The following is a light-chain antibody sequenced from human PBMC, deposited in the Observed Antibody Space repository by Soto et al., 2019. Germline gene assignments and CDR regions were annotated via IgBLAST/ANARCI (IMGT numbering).Light chain of an antibody. J-gene: IGLJ1*01. CDR1: SSNIGAGSD. CDR2: GNI. V-gene: IGLV1-40*01. Sequence: QPVLTQPPSVSGAPGQRVTISGTGSSSNIGAGSDVHWYQQLPGTAPKLLIYGNINRPSGVPDRFSGSKSGTSASLAITGLQAEDEADYYCQSYDSSLSADYVFGTGTMLTVL. CDR3: QSYDSSLSADYV.